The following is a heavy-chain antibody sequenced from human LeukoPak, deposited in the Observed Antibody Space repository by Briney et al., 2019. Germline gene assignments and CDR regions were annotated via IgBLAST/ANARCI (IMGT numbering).Heavy chain of an antibody. CDR3: ARGIPSGSYKYYFDY. D-gene: IGHD1-26*01. CDR2: ISYSGSI. V-gene: IGHV4-59*11. J-gene: IGHJ4*02. Sequence: SETLSLTCTVSGASISSHYWSWIRQPPGKGLEWIGYISYSGSINYNPSLRSRVTISVDMSKNQFSLKLSSVTAADTAVYYCARGIPSGSYKYYFDYWGQGTLVTVSS. CDR1: GASISSHY.